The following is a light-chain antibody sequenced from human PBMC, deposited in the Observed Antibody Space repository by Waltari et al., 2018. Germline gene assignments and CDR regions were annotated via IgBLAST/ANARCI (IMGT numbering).Light chain of an antibody. V-gene: IGKV3-20*01. CDR3: QHYESLPVT. CDR1: QSLRIY. Sequence: EIVLTQSPGTLSLSPGERATLSCRASQSLRIYLAWYQQKPSQAPRLLIYHASTRATGIPDRFSGSGSGTDFSLTISRLEPEDFAVYYCQHYESLPVTFGQGTKVEIK. J-gene: IGKJ1*01. CDR2: HAS.